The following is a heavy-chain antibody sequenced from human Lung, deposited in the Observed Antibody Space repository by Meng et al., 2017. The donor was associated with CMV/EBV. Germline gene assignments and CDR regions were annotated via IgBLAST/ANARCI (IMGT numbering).Heavy chain of an antibody. CDR2: ISTYNGKT. V-gene: IGHV1-18*01. CDR1: AYIFSSYG. D-gene: IGHD2-2*01. J-gene: IGHJ6*02. Sequence: ASXXVSXKASAYIFSSYGYSWVRQAPGQGLEWMGWISTYNGKTNYAKKLKGRVTMTTDTSTSTAYMELRSLRSDDTTIYYCARDGSSPVVAPTDPYDYYHYGMDIXGQAXTVTVSS. CDR3: ARDGSSPVVAPTDPYDYYHYGMDI.